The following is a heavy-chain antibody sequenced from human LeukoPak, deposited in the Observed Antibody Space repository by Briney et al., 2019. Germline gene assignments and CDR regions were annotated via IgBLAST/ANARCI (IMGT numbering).Heavy chain of an antibody. V-gene: IGHV4-59*01. Sequence: SETLSLTCTVSGGSISSYYWGWIRQPPGKGLEWIGYNYYSGSTNYNPSLKSRVTISVDTSKNQFSLKLRSVTAADTAVYYCARTPYSSGWYGAFDYWGQGTLVTVSS. CDR2: NYYSGST. CDR1: GGSISSYY. J-gene: IGHJ4*02. CDR3: ARTPYSSGWYGAFDY. D-gene: IGHD6-19*01.